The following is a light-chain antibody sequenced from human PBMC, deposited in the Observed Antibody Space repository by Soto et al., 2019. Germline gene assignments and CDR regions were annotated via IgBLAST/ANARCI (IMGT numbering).Light chain of an antibody. J-gene: IGKJ1*01. Sequence: DIQMTQSPSSLSASVGDRVTITCRASQSISRHLNWYQQKPGKAPKLLIYAASSLQSGVPSRFSGSGSGTDFTLTISSLQPEDFATYYCQQRFSTLWTFGQGTKVEIK. CDR3: QQRFSTLWT. V-gene: IGKV1-39*01. CDR1: QSISRH. CDR2: AAS.